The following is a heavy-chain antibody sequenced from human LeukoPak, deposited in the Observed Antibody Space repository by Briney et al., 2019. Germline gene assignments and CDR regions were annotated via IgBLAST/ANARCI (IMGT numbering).Heavy chain of an antibody. CDR1: GGTFSSYA. D-gene: IGHD6-19*01. V-gene: IGHV1-8*02. CDR3: ARGRSSGWFDY. Sequence: ASVKVSCKASGGTFSSYAISWVRQAPGQGLEWMGWMNPNSGNTGYAQKFQGRVTMTRNTSISTAYMELSSLRSEDTAVYYCARGRSSGWFDYWGQGTLVTVSS. CDR2: MNPNSGNT. J-gene: IGHJ4*02.